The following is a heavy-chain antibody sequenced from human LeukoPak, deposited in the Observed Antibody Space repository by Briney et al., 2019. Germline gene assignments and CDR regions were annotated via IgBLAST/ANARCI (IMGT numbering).Heavy chain of an antibody. Sequence: SETLSLTCSVSGASISHYYWSWIRQPPGKGLEWIGYFYYSGSTNYNPSLKSRVTISVDTSKNQFSLKLSSVTAADTAVYYCARRDAWRVYSVGSAFQHWGQGTLVIVSS. D-gene: IGHD5/OR15-5a*01. V-gene: IGHV4-59*08. J-gene: IGHJ1*01. CDR1: GASISHYY. CDR3: ARRDAWRVYSVGSAFQH. CDR2: FYYSGST.